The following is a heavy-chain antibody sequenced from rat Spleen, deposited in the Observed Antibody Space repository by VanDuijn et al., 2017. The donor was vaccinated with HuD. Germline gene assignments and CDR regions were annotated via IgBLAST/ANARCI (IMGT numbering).Heavy chain of an antibody. CDR1: GFSLGSTG. Sequence: QVQLKESGPGLVQPSQTLSLTCTVSGFSLGSTGVGWLRQPLGKGLMWMGTIWDGGSTNYNSAVQSRLSIKRDTSKSQVCLKMDSLQPEDTGTYYCARLRTSPFYFDYWGQGVMVTVSS. V-gene: IGHV2-72*01. CDR2: IWDGGST. J-gene: IGHJ2*01. CDR3: ARLRTSPFYFDY. D-gene: IGHD3-1*01.